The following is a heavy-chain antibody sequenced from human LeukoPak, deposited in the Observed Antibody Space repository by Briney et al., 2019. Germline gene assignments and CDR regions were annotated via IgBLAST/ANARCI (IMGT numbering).Heavy chain of an antibody. V-gene: IGHV4-34*01. CDR2: INHSGST. Sequence: PSETLSLTCAVYGGSFSGYYWSWIRQPPGKGLEWIGEINHSGSTNYNPSLKSRVTISVDTSKNQFSLKLSSVTAADTAVYYCARGGATMIVVVHPGIFDYWGQGTLVTVSS. CDR3: ARGGATMIVVVHPGIFDY. D-gene: IGHD3-22*01. J-gene: IGHJ4*02. CDR1: GGSFSGYY.